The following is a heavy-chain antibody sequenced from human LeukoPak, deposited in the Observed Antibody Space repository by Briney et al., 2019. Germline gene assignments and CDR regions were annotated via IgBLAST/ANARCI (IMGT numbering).Heavy chain of an antibody. Sequence: GGSLGLSRAASGFIFSSYDMHWVRQATGKGLEWVSSIAITGNTYYSGSVKGRFTISRENAKNSLYLQMNSLRAGDTAVYYCARGLTGGLDSWGQGTLLTVSS. CDR1: GFIFSSYD. CDR2: IAITGNT. J-gene: IGHJ5*01. CDR3: ARGLTGGLDS. D-gene: IGHD1-26*01. V-gene: IGHV3-13*04.